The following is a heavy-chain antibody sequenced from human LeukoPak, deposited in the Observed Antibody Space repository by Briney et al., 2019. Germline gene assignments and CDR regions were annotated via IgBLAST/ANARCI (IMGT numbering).Heavy chain of an antibody. Sequence: GGSLRLSCAASGFTFDDYTMHWVPEAPGKGLEWVSLISWDGGSTYYADSVKGRFTISRDNSKNSLYLQMNSLRTEDTALYYCAKDTSGRGRPRQWLVLGIDYWGQGTLVTVSS. CDR3: AKDTSGRGRPRQWLVLGIDY. CDR2: ISWDGGST. CDR1: GFTFDDYT. D-gene: IGHD6-19*01. J-gene: IGHJ4*02. V-gene: IGHV3-43*01.